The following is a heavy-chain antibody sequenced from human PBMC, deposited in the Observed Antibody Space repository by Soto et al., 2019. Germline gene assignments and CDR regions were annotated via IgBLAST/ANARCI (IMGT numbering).Heavy chain of an antibody. CDR2: ISAYNGNT. D-gene: IGHD3-22*01. CDR1: GYTFTSYG. J-gene: IGHJ4*02. V-gene: IGHV1-18*01. CDR3: ARDRAYYYDSSPLDY. Sequence: ASVKVSFKASGYTFTSYGISWVRQAPGQGLEWMGWISAYNGNTNYAQKLQGRVTMTTDTSTSTAYMELRSLRSDDTAVYYCARDRAYYYDSSPLDYWGQGTLVTVSS.